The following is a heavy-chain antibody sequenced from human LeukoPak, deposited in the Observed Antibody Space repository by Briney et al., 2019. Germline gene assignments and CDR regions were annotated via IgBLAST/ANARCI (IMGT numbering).Heavy chain of an antibody. J-gene: IGHJ6*04. V-gene: IGHV1-69*06. D-gene: IGHD2-2*01. CDR3: ARDPRSDCSSTSCYVTPPPHYYYGMDV. CDR2: IFPIFGTA. CDR1: GGTFSSYA. Sequence: ASVKVSCKASGGTFSSYASSWVGQAPGQGLEWMGGIFPIFGTANYVQKLQGRVTITAAKSTSTAYMGLSSLRSEDTAVYYWARDPRSDCSSTSCYVTPPPHYYYGMDVWGKGTTVTVSS.